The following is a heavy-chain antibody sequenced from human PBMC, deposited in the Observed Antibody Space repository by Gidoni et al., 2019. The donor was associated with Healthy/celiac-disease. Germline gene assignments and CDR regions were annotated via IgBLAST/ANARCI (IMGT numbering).Heavy chain of an antibody. V-gene: IGHV3-21*01. Sequence: EVQLVESGGGLVKPGGSLRLSCAASGFTFSSYSMNWVRQAPGKGLEWVSSISSSSSYIYYADSVKGRFTISRDNAKNSLYLQMNSLRAEDTAVYYCARPSDCSGGSCYLGNYWGQGTLVTVSS. CDR3: ARPSDCSGGSCYLGNY. D-gene: IGHD2-15*01. CDR1: GFTFSSYS. CDR2: ISSSSSYI. J-gene: IGHJ4*02.